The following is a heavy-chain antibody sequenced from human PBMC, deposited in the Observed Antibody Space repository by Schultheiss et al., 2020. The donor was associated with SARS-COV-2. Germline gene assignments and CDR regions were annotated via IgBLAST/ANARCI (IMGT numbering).Heavy chain of an antibody. J-gene: IGHJ6*02. CDR3: ARDRVDFWSGYYTSYGMDV. CDR2: ISSSGSTI. D-gene: IGHD3-3*01. Sequence: GGSLRLSCAASGFTFSSYEMNWVRQAPGKGLEWVSYISSSGSTIYYADSVKGRFTISRDNAKNSLYLQMNSLRAEDTAVYYCARDRVDFWSGYYTSYGMDVWGQGTTVTVSS. V-gene: IGHV3-48*03. CDR1: GFTFSSYE.